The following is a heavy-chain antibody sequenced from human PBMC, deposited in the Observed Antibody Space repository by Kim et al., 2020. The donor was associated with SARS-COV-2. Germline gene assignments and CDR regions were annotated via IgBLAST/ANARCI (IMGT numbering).Heavy chain of an antibody. CDR3: ARLSDASKRPYCSGGSCPFDY. Sequence: FTISRDNAKNSLYLQMNSLRAEDTAVYYCARLSDASKRPYCSGGSCPFDYWGQGTLVTVSS. J-gene: IGHJ4*02. V-gene: IGHV3-11*03. D-gene: IGHD2-15*01.